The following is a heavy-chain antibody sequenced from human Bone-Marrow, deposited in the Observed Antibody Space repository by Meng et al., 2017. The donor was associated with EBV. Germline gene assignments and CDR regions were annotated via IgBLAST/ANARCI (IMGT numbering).Heavy chain of an antibody. J-gene: IGHJ4*02. CDR3: SRDLAGPYDD. CDR1: GFTFSRYW. V-gene: IGHV3-74*01. CDR2: INENGGIT. Sequence: EGQLAGSGGGVVQPGGSLLSSCAVSGFTFSRYWMNWVRQAPGKGLVWISRINENGGITTYADSVRGRFTISRDNTKNTLYLQINNVRVEDTAVYFCSRDLAGPYDDWGQGTLVTVSS.